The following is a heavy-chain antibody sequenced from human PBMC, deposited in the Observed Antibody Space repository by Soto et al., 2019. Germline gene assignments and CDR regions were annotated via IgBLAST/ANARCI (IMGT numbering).Heavy chain of an antibody. CDR2: ISPMFGAA. CDR3: AREVQVHTPAFVY. J-gene: IGHJ4*02. V-gene: IGHV1-69*19. CDR1: GGTFNTYA. Sequence: QVQLMQSGAEMKKPGSSVKVSCQSSGGTFNTYAMNWVRQAPGQGPEWMGDISPMFGAANYAPKFQGRVTITADESTGTSYMQLSILTSEDTALYFCAREVQVHTPAFVYWGQGTLVTVSS. D-gene: IGHD3-10*01.